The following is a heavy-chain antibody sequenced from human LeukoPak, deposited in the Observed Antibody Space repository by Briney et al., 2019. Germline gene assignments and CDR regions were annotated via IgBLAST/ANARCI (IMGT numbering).Heavy chain of an antibody. CDR2: IYNGGGT. Sequence: PGGSLRLSCAASGFTVSSNYMSWVRQAPGKGLEWVSVIYNGGGTYYSDSVKGRFTISRDNSKTTLYLQMNSLRAEDTAVYYCARDGSARSLGNWGQGPLVSVSS. V-gene: IGHV3-53*01. J-gene: IGHJ4*02. CDR1: GFTVSSNY. D-gene: IGHD6-6*01. CDR3: ARDGSARSLGN.